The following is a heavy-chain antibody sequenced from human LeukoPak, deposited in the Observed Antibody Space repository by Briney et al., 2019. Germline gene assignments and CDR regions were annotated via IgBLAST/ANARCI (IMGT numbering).Heavy chain of an antibody. CDR2: IKKDGSEK. V-gene: IGHV3-7*05. D-gene: IGHD1-26*01. Sequence: PGGSLRLSCAASGFIFSRYWMSWVRQAPGKGLDWVANIKKDGSEKYYVDSVEGRLTISRDNAKTSLYLHMNSLRAEDTAVYYCAREQWELPRGTYYFDYWGQGTLVTVSS. J-gene: IGHJ4*02. CDR1: GFIFSRYW. CDR3: AREQWELPRGTYYFDY.